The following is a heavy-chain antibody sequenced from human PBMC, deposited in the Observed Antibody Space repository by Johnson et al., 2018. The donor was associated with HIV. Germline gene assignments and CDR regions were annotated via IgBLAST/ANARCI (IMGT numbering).Heavy chain of an antibody. CDR3: ARAHDYGCLSI. D-gene: IGHD4-17*01. J-gene: IGHJ3*02. V-gene: IGHV3-43D*03. CDR1: GFTFDDYA. Sequence: VQLVESGGGVVQPGGSLRLSCAASGFTFDDYAMHWVRQAPGKGLEWVSLISWDGGNTYYADSVKGRFIISRDNSKKSLYLQMNSLRAGDTGVYYCARAHDYGCLSIWGQGTMVTVSS. CDR2: ISWDGGNT.